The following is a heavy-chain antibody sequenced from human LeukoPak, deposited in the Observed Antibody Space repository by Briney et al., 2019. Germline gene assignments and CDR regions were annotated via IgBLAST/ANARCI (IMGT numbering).Heavy chain of an antibody. J-gene: IGHJ4*02. D-gene: IGHD7-27*01. CDR2: ISGSGGNS. Sequence: GGSLRLSCSASGFTFTNYGMSWVRQAPGKGLEWVSTISGSGGNSYYADSVKGRFTISRDNSKNTLYLQMNSLRAEDTAVYYCAKGGLGTLGGWGQGTLVTVSS. CDR1: GFTFTNYG. V-gene: IGHV3-23*01. CDR3: AKGGLGTLGG.